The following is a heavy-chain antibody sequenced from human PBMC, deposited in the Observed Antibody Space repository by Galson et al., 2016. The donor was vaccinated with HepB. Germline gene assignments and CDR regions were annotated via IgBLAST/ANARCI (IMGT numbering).Heavy chain of an antibody. CDR2: IYYSGRT. D-gene: IGHD3-22*01. J-gene: IGHJ6*02. V-gene: IGHV4-39*01. Sequence: SETLSLTCTVSGGSISSSGFYWGWIRQPPGKGLEWIASIYYSGRTYYNPSLTGRVTISVDTSKNQFALKLSSATAADTAVYYCARRSITTMHVWGQGTTVTVSS. CDR3: ARRSITTMHV. CDR1: GGSISSSGFY.